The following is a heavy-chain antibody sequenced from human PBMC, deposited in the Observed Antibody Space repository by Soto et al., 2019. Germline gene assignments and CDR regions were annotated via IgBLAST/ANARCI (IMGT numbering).Heavy chain of an antibody. V-gene: IGHV3-30*18. CDR1: GFTFISYG. D-gene: IGHD5-18*01. Sequence: LRLSCAASGFTFISYGMHWVRQSPGKWLEWVAVISYDGSNKYYADSVKGRFTISRDNSKNTLYLQMNSLRAEDTAVYYCAKDRKPRRGYTPLGMDVWGQGTTVTVSS. CDR3: AKDRKPRRGYTPLGMDV. CDR2: ISYDGSNK. J-gene: IGHJ6*02.